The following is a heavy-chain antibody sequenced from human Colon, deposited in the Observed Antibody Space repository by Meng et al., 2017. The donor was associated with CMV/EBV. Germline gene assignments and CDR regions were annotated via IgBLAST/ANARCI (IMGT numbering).Heavy chain of an antibody. Sequence: GESLKISCAASGFTFAKYSMNWVRQVPGKGLVWVSRIINDGSGANYADSVKGRFTISRDNAKNTVYLQMNSLRAEDTAVYYCAGAAMATPSSVDVWGQGTTVTVSS. CDR1: GFTFAKYS. V-gene: IGHV3-74*01. J-gene: IGHJ6*02. D-gene: IGHD5-18*01. CDR2: IINDGSGA. CDR3: AGAAMATPSSVDV.